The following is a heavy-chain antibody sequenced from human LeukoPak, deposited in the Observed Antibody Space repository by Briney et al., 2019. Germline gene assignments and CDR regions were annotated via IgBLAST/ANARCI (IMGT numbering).Heavy chain of an antibody. V-gene: IGHV4-4*07. D-gene: IGHD1-26*01. CDR3: ARVMASGWVGAMAFDI. Sequence: SETLSLTCTVSGRSISSYYWSWIRQPAGKGLEWIGRIYTSGSTNYNPSLKSRVTMSVDTSKNQFSLKLSSVTAADTAVYYCARVMASGWVGAMAFDIWGQGTMVTVSS. CDR1: GRSISSYY. CDR2: IYTSGST. J-gene: IGHJ3*02.